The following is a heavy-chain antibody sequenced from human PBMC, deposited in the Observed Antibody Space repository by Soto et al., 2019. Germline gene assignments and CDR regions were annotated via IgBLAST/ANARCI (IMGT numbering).Heavy chain of an antibody. CDR1: GVTFSSYA. CDR3: ARNYDSSCYYYGYYYYGMDV. D-gene: IGHD3-22*01. V-gene: IGHV1-69*06. Sequence: QVQLVQSGAEVKKPGSSVKVSCKASGVTFSSYAISWVRQAPGQGLEWMGGIIPIFGTANYAQKFQGRVTITADKSTSTAYMELSSMRSEDTAVYYCARNYDSSCYYYGYYYYGMDVWGQGTTVTVSS. CDR2: IIPIFGTA. J-gene: IGHJ6*02.